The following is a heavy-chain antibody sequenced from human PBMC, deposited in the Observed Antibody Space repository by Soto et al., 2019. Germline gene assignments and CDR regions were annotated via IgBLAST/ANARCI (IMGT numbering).Heavy chain of an antibody. CDR3: ARVSPSYGDYLDY. CDR1: AGSIRSGGYY. Sequence: QVQLQESGPGLVKPSQTLSLTCTVSAGSIRSGGYYWSWIRQNPGKGLEWIGYISYSGSTYYNPSLKSRVTISVDTSKNQFSLKPSSVTAADTAVYYCARVSPSYGDYLDYWGQGTLVTVSS. V-gene: IGHV4-31*03. D-gene: IGHD4-17*01. CDR2: ISYSGST. J-gene: IGHJ4*02.